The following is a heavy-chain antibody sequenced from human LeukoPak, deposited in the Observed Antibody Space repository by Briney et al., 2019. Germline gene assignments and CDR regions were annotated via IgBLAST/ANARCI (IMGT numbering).Heavy chain of an antibody. Sequence: PGGSLRLSCAASGFTFSSYGMHWVRQAPGKGLEWVAVISYDGSNKYYADSVKGRFTISRDNSKNTLYLQMNSLRAEDTAVYYCAKRASRGLSSGYYYADYFDYWGQGTLVTVSS. CDR1: GFTFSSYG. D-gene: IGHD3-22*01. CDR3: AKRASRGLSSGYYYADYFDY. J-gene: IGHJ4*02. V-gene: IGHV3-30*18. CDR2: ISYDGSNK.